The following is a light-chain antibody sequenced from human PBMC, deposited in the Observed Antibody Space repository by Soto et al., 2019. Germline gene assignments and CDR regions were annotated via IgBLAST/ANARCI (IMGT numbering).Light chain of an antibody. CDR3: QQYTDRSPWT. V-gene: IGKV3-15*01. J-gene: IGKJ1*01. Sequence: EIVMTQSPATLSVSPGERATLSCRASQSVSTNLAWYQQKPGQAPRLLIYGASARATGIPARFSGSGSGTEFTLTITSLQSADFAVYYCQQYTDRSPWTFGQGTKVDVK. CDR2: GAS. CDR1: QSVSTN.